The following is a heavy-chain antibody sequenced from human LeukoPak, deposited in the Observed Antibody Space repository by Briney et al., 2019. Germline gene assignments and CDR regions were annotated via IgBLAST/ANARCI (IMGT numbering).Heavy chain of an antibody. CDR2: LYYSGST. CDR1: GGSIGSYY. V-gene: IGHV4-59*08. CDR3: AGHEGPWGDFDY. Sequence: SETLSLTCTVSGGSIGSYYWSWIRQPPGKGLEWVGYLYYSGSTNYNPSLKSRVTMSVDTSKKQFSLKLTSVTAADAAVYYCAGHEGPWGDFDYWGQGTLVTVYS. D-gene: IGHD3-16*01. J-gene: IGHJ4*02.